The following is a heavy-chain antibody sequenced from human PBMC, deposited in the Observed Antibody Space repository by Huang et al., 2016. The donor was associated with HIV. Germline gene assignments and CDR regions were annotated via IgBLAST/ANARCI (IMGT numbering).Heavy chain of an antibody. D-gene: IGHD6-19*01. CDR3: ARRAVAGIYYYYYMDV. Sequence: QVQLVESGGGVVPPGRSLRLSCAASGFTFSNYSRHWVRRAPGKGVGWVAVISYDGRNKYYTDAVKGRFTISRDNSKNALYRQMNSLRAEDAAVYYCARRAVAGIYYYYYMDVWGKGTTVTVSS. J-gene: IGHJ6*03. CDR2: ISYDGRNK. V-gene: IGHV3-30*04. CDR1: GFTFSNYS.